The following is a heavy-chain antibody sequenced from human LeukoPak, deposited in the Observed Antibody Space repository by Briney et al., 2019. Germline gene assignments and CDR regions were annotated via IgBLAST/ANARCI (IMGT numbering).Heavy chain of an antibody. J-gene: IGHJ5*02. Sequence: GGSLRLSCAASGFSVSDTYMIWVRQAPGKGLEWGSIIYSGGTTYYADSVQGRFTISRDNSKNTLYLQMNNLRVEDTAVFFCARGVPAATYNWFDPWGQGNLVTVSS. CDR2: IYSGGTT. CDR3: ARGVPAATYNWFDP. D-gene: IGHD2-2*01. V-gene: IGHV3-53*01. CDR1: GFSVSDTY.